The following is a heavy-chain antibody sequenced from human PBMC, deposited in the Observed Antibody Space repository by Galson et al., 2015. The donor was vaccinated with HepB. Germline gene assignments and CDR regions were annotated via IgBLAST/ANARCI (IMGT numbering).Heavy chain of an antibody. CDR2: ISYDGSNK. Sequence: SLRLSCAASGFTFSSYAMSWVRQAPGKGLEWVAVISYDGSNKYYADSVKGRFTISRDNSKNTLYLQMNSLRAEDTAVYYCARDSSGWYVGEYFQHWGQGTLVTVSS. CDR3: ARDSSGWYVGEYFQH. J-gene: IGHJ1*01. CDR1: GFTFSSYA. V-gene: IGHV3-30*04. D-gene: IGHD6-19*01.